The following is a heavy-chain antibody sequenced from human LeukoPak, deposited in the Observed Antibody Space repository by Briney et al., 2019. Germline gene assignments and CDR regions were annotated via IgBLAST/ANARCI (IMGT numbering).Heavy chain of an antibody. D-gene: IGHD2-15*01. CDR1: GGSISSGGYS. V-gene: IGHV4-39*07. J-gene: IGHJ3*02. Sequence: SETLSLTCTVSGGSISSGGYSWSWIRQPPGKGLEWIGEINHSGSTNYNPSLKSRVTISVDTSKNQFSLKLSSVTAADTAVYYCATTGSVLNAFDIWGQGTMVTVSS. CDR2: INHSGST. CDR3: ATTGSVLNAFDI.